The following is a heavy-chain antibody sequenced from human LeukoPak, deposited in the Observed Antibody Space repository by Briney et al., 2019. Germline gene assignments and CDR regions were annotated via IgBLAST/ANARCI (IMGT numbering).Heavy chain of an antibody. Sequence: PSETLSLTCAVYGGSFSGYYWSWIRQPPGKGLEWIGEINHSGSTNYNPSLKSRVTISVDTSKNQFSLKLSSVTAADTAVYYCARPTVTYFDYWGQGTLVTVSS. CDR3: ARPTVTYFDY. CDR1: GGSFSGYY. D-gene: IGHD4-17*01. CDR2: INHSGST. V-gene: IGHV4-34*01. J-gene: IGHJ4*02.